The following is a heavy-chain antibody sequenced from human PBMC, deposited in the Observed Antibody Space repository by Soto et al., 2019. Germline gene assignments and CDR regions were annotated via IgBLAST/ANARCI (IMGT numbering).Heavy chain of an antibody. CDR3: ARDAKDIVVVPAAPAGY. Sequence: QVQLGQSGAEVKKPGASVKVSCKASGYTFTSYGISWVRQAPGQGLEWMGWISAYNGNTNYAQKLQGRVTMTTDTSTSTACMELRSLRSDDTAVYYCARDAKDIVVVPAAPAGYWGQGTLVTVSS. CDR1: GYTFTSYG. J-gene: IGHJ4*02. CDR2: ISAYNGNT. V-gene: IGHV1-18*01. D-gene: IGHD2-2*01.